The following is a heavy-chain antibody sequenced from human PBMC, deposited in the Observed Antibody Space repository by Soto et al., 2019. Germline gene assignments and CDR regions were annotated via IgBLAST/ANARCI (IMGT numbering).Heavy chain of an antibody. CDR3: ARDRDWAFDY. Sequence: EVQLVESGGGLVQPGGSLRLSCVVSGFTFSSNHVNWVRQAPGKGLEWISYISSTYEIWYADSVKGRFIISRDNGRNSLFLQMSSLRDEDTAVYYCARDRDWAFDYWGLGTLVTVSS. D-gene: IGHD2-21*02. J-gene: IGHJ4*02. V-gene: IGHV3-48*02. CDR2: ISSTYEI. CDR1: GFTFSSNH.